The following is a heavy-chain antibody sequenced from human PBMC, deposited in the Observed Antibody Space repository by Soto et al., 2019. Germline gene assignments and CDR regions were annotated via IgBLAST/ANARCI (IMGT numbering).Heavy chain of an antibody. D-gene: IGHD3-3*01. CDR1: GYNFTNYC. J-gene: IGHJ6*02. CDR2: IYPGDSDT. Sequence: GESLKISCKGSGYNFTNYCIGWVRQMPGKGLESMGIIYPGDSDTRYSPSFQGQVTISADKSISTAYLQWSSLKASDTAMYYCARHAYDFWSGHPNPRYYYVMDVWGQRTTVTVSS. CDR3: ARHAYDFWSGHPNPRYYYVMDV. V-gene: IGHV5-51*01.